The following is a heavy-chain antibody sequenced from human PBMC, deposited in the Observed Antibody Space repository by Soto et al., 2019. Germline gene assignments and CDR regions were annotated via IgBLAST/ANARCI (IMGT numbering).Heavy chain of an antibody. J-gene: IGHJ6*02. D-gene: IGHD3-10*01. CDR3: ARQDYSNYSGGMDV. V-gene: IGHV5-51*01. CDR1: GYSFTRHW. CDR2: IYPSDSDI. Sequence: PVESLKISRQTPGYSFTRHWIAWVPQMPGKGLEWMGIIYPSDSDIRYRPSFQGQVTISVDKSISTAYLQWSSLKASDTATYYCARQDYSNYSGGMDVWGQGTTVTVSS.